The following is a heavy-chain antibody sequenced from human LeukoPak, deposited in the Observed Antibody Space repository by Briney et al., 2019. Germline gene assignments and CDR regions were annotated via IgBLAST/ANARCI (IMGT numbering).Heavy chain of an antibody. CDR2: MNPNSGNT. Sequence: ASVKVSCKASGYTFTSYDINWVRQATGQGLEWMGWMNPNSGNTGYAQKFQGRVTMTRNTSKSTAYMELSSLRSEDTAVYYCARARRDGYNPPFYYFDYWGQGTLVTVSS. CDR1: GYTFTSYD. J-gene: IGHJ4*02. D-gene: IGHD5-24*01. V-gene: IGHV1-8*01. CDR3: ARARRDGYNPPFYYFDY.